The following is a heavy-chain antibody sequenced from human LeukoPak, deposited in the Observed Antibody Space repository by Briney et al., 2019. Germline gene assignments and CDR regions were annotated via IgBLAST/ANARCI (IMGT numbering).Heavy chain of an antibody. CDR2: ISGSGGST. D-gene: IGHD2-15*01. V-gene: IGHV3-23*01. Sequence: PGGSLRLSCAASGFTFSSYAVSWVRQAPGKGLEWVSAISGSGGSTYYADSVKGRFTISRDNSKNTLYLQMNSLRAEDTAVYYCAKDSGLRRGRTGGSCYSGWFDPWGQGTLVTVSS. CDR3: AKDSGLRRGRTGGSCYSGWFDP. J-gene: IGHJ5*02. CDR1: GFTFSSYA.